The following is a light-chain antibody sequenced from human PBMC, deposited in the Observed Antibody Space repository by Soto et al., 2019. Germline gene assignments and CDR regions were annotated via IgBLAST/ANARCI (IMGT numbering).Light chain of an antibody. J-gene: IGLJ2*01. CDR2: ELT. CDR1: SSDMGGYDY. CDR3: SSYAGSNDVI. Sequence: QSALTQPPSASGSPGQSVTISCTGTSSDMGGYDYVSWFQHHPGRAPKLMIYELTKRPSGVPDRFSGSRSGNTASLTVSGLQAEDEADYYCSSYAGSNDVIFGGGTKLTVL. V-gene: IGLV2-8*01.